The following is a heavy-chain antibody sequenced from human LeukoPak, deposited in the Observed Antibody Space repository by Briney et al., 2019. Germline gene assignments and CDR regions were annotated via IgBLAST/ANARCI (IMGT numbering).Heavy chain of an antibody. V-gene: IGHV3-23*03. CDR1: GFTFSSYA. J-gene: IGHJ6*02. CDR3: AGAMTRDYGMDV. CDR2: IYSGGST. D-gene: IGHD4/OR15-4a*01. Sequence: TGGSLRLSCAASGFTFSSYAMSWVRQAPGKGLEWVSVIYSGGSTYYADSVKGRFTISRDNAKNSLYLQVNSLRAEDTAVYYCAGAMTRDYGMDVWGQGTTVTVSS.